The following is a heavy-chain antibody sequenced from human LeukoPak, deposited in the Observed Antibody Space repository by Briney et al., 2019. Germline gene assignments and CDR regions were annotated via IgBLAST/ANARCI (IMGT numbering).Heavy chain of an antibody. V-gene: IGHV3-20*04. Sequence: PGGSLRLSCAASAFIFHDHGMSWVRQGPGKGLEWVSGINLDGTSTGYADSVKGRFTISRDNAKNSLYLQMNSLRVEDTALYYCASGDMNGWYFDRWGQGTLVTVSS. D-gene: IGHD6-19*01. CDR1: AFIFHDHG. J-gene: IGHJ4*02. CDR2: INLDGTST. CDR3: ASGDMNGWYFDR.